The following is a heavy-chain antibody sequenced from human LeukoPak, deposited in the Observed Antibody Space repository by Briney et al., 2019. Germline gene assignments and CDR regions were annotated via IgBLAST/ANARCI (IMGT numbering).Heavy chain of an antibody. CDR1: GFTFSNYA. CDR3: AKRRGYSYGYPDY. J-gene: IGHJ4*02. Sequence: PGGSLRLSCAASGFTFSNYAMHWVRQAPGKGLEWVAVVSYDGSNKYYADSVKGRFTISRDNSKNTLYLQMNSLRAEDTAVYYCAKRRGYSYGYPDYWGQGTLVTVSS. CDR2: VSYDGSNK. D-gene: IGHD5-18*01. V-gene: IGHV3-30-3*02.